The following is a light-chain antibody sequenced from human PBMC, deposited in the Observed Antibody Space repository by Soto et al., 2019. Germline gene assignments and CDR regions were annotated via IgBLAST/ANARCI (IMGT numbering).Light chain of an antibody. Sequence: EVMLTQSPGTLSLSPGERATLSCRASQSVSSNYLAWYQQKSGQAPRLLIYGASNRATGIPDRFSGSGSGTDFTLTIRRLEPEDVAVYYCQHYDTSPRTFGQGTNVEFK. CDR1: QSVSSNY. CDR3: QHYDTSPRT. V-gene: IGKV3-20*01. CDR2: GAS. J-gene: IGKJ1*01.